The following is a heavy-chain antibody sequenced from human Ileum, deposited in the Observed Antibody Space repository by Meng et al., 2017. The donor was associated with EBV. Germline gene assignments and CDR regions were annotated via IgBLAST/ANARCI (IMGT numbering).Heavy chain of an antibody. V-gene: IGHV1-8*01. J-gene: IGHJ4*02. D-gene: IGHD6-19*01. CDR3: ARGGGPGGWSWVDH. CDR2: MNPNNGRT. CDR1: GYTFISYD. Sequence: VQLVQSGAEVKKPGTSLKVSCKASGYTFISYDIKWVRQATGQGLESMGWMNPNNGRTAYAEKFRGRVTMTRDTSTSTAYMELSSLTSEDTAVYFCARGGGPGGWSWVDHWGQGTLVTVAS.